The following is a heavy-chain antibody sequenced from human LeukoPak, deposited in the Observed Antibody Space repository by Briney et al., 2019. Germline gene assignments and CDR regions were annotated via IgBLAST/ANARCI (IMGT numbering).Heavy chain of an antibody. D-gene: IGHD3-10*01. Sequence: GGSLRLSCAASGFTFSSYAMIWVRQAPGKGLEWVSAISGSGGSTYYADSVKGRFTISRDNSKNTLYLQMNSLRAEDTAVYHCATFRGVIKDWGQGTLVTVSS. CDR3: ATFRGVIKD. CDR1: GFTFSSYA. V-gene: IGHV3-23*01. CDR2: ISGSGGST. J-gene: IGHJ4*02.